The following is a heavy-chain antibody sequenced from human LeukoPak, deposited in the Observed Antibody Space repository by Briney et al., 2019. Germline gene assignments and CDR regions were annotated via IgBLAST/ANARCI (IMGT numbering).Heavy chain of an antibody. J-gene: IGHJ4*02. CDR1: GFTFSTHS. V-gene: IGHV3-21*01. D-gene: IGHD1-26*01. CDR2: ISGSGTYI. Sequence: GGSLRLSCAASGFTFSTHSMNWVRQAPGQGLEWVSSISGSGTYIFYADSVKGRFTFSRDNAKNSLYLQMNSLSAEDTAVYYCARDGSGSYYDYFDYWGQGTLVTVSS. CDR3: ARDGSGSYYDYFDY.